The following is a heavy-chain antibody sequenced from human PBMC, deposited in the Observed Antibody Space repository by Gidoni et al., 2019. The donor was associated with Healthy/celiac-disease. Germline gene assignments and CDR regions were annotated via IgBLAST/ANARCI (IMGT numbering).Heavy chain of an antibody. CDR3: AREGLRLVATIPGDY. J-gene: IGHJ4*02. Sequence: QVQLVESGGGVVQPGRSLGRSCAASGFTFSSYAMHWVRQATGKVMELVAVISYDGSNKYSSDSVKGRFTISRDNSKNTLYLQMNSLRAEDTAMYYCAREGLRLVATIPGDYWGQGTLVTVSS. D-gene: IGHD5-12*01. V-gene: IGHV3-30*04. CDR2: ISYDGSNK. CDR1: GFTFSSYA.